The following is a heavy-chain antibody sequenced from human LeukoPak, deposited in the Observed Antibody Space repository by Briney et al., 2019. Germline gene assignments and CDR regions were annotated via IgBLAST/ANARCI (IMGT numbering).Heavy chain of an antibody. CDR2: FDPEDGET. V-gene: IGHV1-24*01. CDR1: GYTLTELS. D-gene: IGHD5-24*01. CDR3: ATDLRDGYNLWY. Sequence: ASVKVSCKVSGYTLTELSMHWVGQAPGKGLEWMGGFDPEDGETIYAQKFQGRVTMTEDTSTDTAYMELSSLRSEDTAVYYCATDLRDGYNLWYWGQGTLVTVSS. J-gene: IGHJ4*02.